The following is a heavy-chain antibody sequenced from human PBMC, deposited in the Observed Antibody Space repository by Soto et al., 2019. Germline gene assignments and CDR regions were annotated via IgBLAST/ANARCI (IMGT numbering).Heavy chain of an antibody. CDR1: GGSISSSSYY. CDR2: IYYSGST. CDR3: ARHDVGRDIVVVVATTGFDY. V-gene: IGHV4-39*01. Sequence: PSETLSLTCTVSGGSISSSSYYWGWIRQPPGKGLEWIGSIYYSGSTYYNPSLKSRVTISVDTSKNQFSLKLSSVTAADTAVYSGARHDVGRDIVVVVATTGFDYWGQGTLVTVSS. D-gene: IGHD2-15*01. J-gene: IGHJ4*02.